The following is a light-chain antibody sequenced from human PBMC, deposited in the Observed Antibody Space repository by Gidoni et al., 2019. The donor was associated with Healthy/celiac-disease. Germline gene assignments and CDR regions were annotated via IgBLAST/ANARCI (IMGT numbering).Light chain of an antibody. Sequence: EIVFTQSPGTLSLSPGERATLSCRASQSVSSSYLAWYQQKPGQAPRLLIYGASRRATGIPDRFSGSGSGTDFTLTISRLEPEYFAVYYCQQYGSSPMYTFGQGTKLEIK. J-gene: IGKJ2*01. V-gene: IGKV3-20*01. CDR3: QQYGSSPMYT. CDR2: GAS. CDR1: QSVSSSY.